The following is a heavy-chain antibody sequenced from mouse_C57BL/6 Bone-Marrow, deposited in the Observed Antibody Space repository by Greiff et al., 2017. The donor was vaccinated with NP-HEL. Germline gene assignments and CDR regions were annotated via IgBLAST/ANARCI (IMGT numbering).Heavy chain of an antibody. Sequence: QVTLKECGPGILQPSQTLSLTCSFSGFSLSTFGMGVGWIRQPSGKGLEWLAHIWWDDDKYYNPALKSRLTISKDTSKNQVFLKIANVDTADTATYYCARISLGYYGRRRYFDVWGTGTTVTVSS. CDR3: ARISLGYYGRRRYFDV. D-gene: IGHD1-2*01. CDR2: IWWDDDK. J-gene: IGHJ1*03. V-gene: IGHV8-8*01. CDR1: GFSLSTFGMG.